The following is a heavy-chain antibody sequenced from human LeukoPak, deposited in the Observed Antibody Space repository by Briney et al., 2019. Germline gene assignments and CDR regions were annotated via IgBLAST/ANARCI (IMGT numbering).Heavy chain of an antibody. Sequence: ASVKVSCKASGYTFTGYYLHWVRQAPGQGLEWMGWINPNNGGTYYAQNFQGRVTMTRDTSVSTAYMELRSLRSDDTAVYYCARDLYYGSGSSADFDYWGQGTLVTVSS. CDR2: INPNNGGT. D-gene: IGHD3-10*01. CDR1: GYTFTGYY. CDR3: ARDLYYGSGSSADFDY. J-gene: IGHJ4*02. V-gene: IGHV1-2*02.